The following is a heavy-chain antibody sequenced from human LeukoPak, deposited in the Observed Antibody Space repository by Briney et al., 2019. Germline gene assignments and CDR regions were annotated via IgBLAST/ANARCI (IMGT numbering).Heavy chain of an antibody. J-gene: IGHJ4*02. CDR3: ARGYTAMVTRIDY. CDR1: GGTFSSYT. V-gene: IGHV1-69*02. CDR2: IIPILGIA. D-gene: IGHD5-18*01. Sequence: ASVKVSCKASGGTFSSYTISWVRQAPGQGLEWMGRIIPILGIANYAQKFQGRVTITADKPTSTAYMELSSLRSEDTTVYYCARGYTAMVTRIDYWGQGTLVTVSS.